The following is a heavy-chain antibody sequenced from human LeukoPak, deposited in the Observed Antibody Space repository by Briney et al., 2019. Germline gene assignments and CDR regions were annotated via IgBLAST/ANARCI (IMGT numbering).Heavy chain of an antibody. CDR2: INPNSGGT. Sequence: ASVKVSCKASGYTFTGYYMHWVRQAPGQGLEWMGWINPNSGGTNYAQKFQGRVTMTRDMSTSTDYMELRSLRSEDTAVYYCARDNSVEDTAWWFDPWGQGTLVTVSS. V-gene: IGHV1-2*02. CDR3: ARDNSVEDTAWWFDP. CDR1: GYTFTGYY. D-gene: IGHD4-23*01. J-gene: IGHJ5*02.